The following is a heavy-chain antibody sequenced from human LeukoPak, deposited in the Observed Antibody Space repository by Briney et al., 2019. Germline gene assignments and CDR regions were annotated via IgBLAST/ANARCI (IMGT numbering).Heavy chain of an antibody. CDR2: INQDGSEK. CDR3: ARDIGDRPYFYYYMDF. V-gene: IGHV3-7*01. Sequence: GGSLRLSCAASGFGFESYWMTWVRQAPGKGLEWVASINQDGSEKYYVDSVKGRFTMSRDNAKNSVSLQMDSLRAEDTAVYYCARDIGDRPYFYYYMDFWGSGTTATVSS. J-gene: IGHJ6*03. D-gene: IGHD4-17*01. CDR1: GFGFESYW.